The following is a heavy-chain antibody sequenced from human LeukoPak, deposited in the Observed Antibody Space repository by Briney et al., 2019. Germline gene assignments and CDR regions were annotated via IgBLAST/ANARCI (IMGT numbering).Heavy chain of an antibody. CDR3: ARGAWSSMAAPLDY. CDR1: GFTFNSFS. CDR2: IISTSSTI. D-gene: IGHD6-6*01. J-gene: IGHJ4*02. Sequence: GGSLRLSCAASGFTFNSFSMSWVRQAPGKGLEWLSYIISTSSTIFYADSVKGRFTTSRDNAKNSLYLQMNSLRAEDTAAYYCARGAWSSMAAPLDYWGQGTLVTVSS. V-gene: IGHV3-48*04.